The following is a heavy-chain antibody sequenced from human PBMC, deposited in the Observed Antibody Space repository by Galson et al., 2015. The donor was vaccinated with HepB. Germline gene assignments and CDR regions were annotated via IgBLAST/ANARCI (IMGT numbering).Heavy chain of an antibody. D-gene: IGHD3-9*01. CDR3: ARHYRVRYFDWLPDY. Sequence: QPGAEVKKPGESLRISCKGSGYSFTSYWISWVRQMPGKGLEWMGRIDPSDSYTNYSPSFQGHVTISADKSISTAYLQWSSLKASDTAMYYCARHYRVRYFDWLPDYWGQGTLVTVSS. V-gene: IGHV5-10-1*01. CDR2: IDPSDSYT. J-gene: IGHJ4*02. CDR1: GYSFTSYW.